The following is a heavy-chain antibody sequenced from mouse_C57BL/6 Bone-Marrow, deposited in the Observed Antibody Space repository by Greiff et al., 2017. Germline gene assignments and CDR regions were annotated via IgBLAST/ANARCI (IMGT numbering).Heavy chain of an antibody. CDR1: GFTFSDYY. CDR3: ARRVIYYYGSSYEDAMDY. CDR2: ISNGGGST. Sequence: EVMLVESGGGLVQPGGSLKLSCAASGFTFSDYYMYWVRQTPEKRLEWVAYISNGGGSTYYPDTVKGRFTISRDNAKNTLYLQMSRLKSEDTAMYYCARRVIYYYGSSYEDAMDYWGQGTSVTVSS. V-gene: IGHV5-12*01. J-gene: IGHJ4*01. D-gene: IGHD1-1*01.